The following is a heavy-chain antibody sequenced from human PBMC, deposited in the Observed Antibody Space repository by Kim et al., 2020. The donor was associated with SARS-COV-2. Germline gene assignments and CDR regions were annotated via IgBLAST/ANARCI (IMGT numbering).Heavy chain of an antibody. CDR1: GGSFSGYY. D-gene: IGHD3-22*01. CDR2: INHSGST. Sequence: SETLSLTCAVYGGSFSGYYWSWIRQPPGKGLEWIGEINHSGSTNYNPSLKSRVTISVDTSKNQFSLKLSSVTAADTAVYYCARGYYDSSGYYYSEEDYYYYGMDVWGQGTTVTVSS. CDR3: ARGYYDSSGYYYSEEDYYYYGMDV. V-gene: IGHV4-34*01. J-gene: IGHJ6*02.